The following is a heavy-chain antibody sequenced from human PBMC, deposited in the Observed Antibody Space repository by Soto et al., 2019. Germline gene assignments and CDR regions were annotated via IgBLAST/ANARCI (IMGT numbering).Heavy chain of an antibody. V-gene: IGHV3-53*01. J-gene: IGHJ3*02. CDR1: GFTVSSNY. D-gene: IGHD4-17*01. Sequence: EVQLVESGGGFIQPGGSLRLSCAASGFTVSSNYMSWVRQAPGKGLEWGSVIYSGGRTNYADSVKGRFTITRDNSKNTLNLQMNSLTAEETAVYYSARAPGDYDAFDIWGQGTMVTVSS. CDR2: IYSGGRT. CDR3: ARAPGDYDAFDI.